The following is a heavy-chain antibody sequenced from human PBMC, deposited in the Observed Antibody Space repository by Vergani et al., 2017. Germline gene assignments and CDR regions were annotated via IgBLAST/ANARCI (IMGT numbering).Heavy chain of an antibody. D-gene: IGHD6-6*01. CDR1: GGSISSSSYY. Sequence: QLQLQESGPGLVKPSETLSLTCTVSGGSISSSSYYWGWIRQPPGKGLEWIGSIYYSGSTYYNPSLKSRVTISVDTSKHQFSLKLRSLTAADTAVYYCARHRPNIAALKDRAFDIWGQGTMVTVSS. J-gene: IGHJ3*02. CDR3: ARHRPNIAALKDRAFDI. V-gene: IGHV4-39*01. CDR2: IYYSGST.